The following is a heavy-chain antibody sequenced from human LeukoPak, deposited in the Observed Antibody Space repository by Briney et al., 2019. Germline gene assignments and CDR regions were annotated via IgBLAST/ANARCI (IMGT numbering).Heavy chain of an antibody. CDR3: ARRWNYGFDP. D-gene: IGHD1-7*01. V-gene: IGHV3-33*08. CDR1: GFTFSLYN. Sequence: PGGSLRLSCAGSGFTFSLYNMHWVRQAPGKGLEWVAVIRYDGSTTYYADSVKGRFTISRDNSKNTLYLQMNTLTGEDTALYYCARRWNYGFDPWGQGTLVTVSS. J-gene: IGHJ5*02. CDR2: IRYDGSTT.